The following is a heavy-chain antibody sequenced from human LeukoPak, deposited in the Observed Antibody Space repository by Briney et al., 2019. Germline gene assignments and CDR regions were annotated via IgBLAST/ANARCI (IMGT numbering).Heavy chain of an antibody. D-gene: IGHD3-22*01. CDR1: GGSISSYY. J-gene: IGHJ4*02. CDR3: ARPDHYYDSSGYRY. CDR2: IYYSGST. Sequence: ASETLSLTCTVSGGSISSYYWSWIRQPPGKGLEWIGYIYYSGSTNYNPSLKSRVTISVDTSKNQFSLKLSSVSAADTAVYYCARPDHYYDSSGYRYWGQGTLVTVSS. V-gene: IGHV4-59*01.